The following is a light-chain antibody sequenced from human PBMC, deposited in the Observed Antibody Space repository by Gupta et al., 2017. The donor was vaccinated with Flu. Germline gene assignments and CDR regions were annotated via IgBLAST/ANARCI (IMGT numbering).Light chain of an antibody. Sequence: SSELTQDPAVSVALGQTVRITCQGDLLRSYYASWYQQKPGQAPVLVIYGKTNRPSGIPDRFSGSSSGDTDSLTITGAQAEDEADYYCNSRDISGNHLVFGGGTKLTVL. V-gene: IGLV3-19*01. J-gene: IGLJ2*01. CDR1: LLRSYY. CDR2: GKT. CDR3: NSRDISGNHLV.